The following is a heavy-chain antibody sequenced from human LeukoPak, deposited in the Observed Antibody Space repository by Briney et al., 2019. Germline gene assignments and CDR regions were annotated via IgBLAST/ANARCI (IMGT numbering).Heavy chain of an antibody. D-gene: IGHD3-22*01. J-gene: IGHJ3*02. Sequence: SGGSLRLSCAASGFTFDDYAMHWVRQAPGKGLEWVSGISWNSGSIGYADSVKGRFTISRDNAKNSLYLQMNSLRAEDTALYYCLLENYDSSGYYMAAAFDIWGQGTMVTVSS. CDR3: LLENYDSSGYYMAAAFDI. CDR1: GFTFDDYA. V-gene: IGHV3-9*01. CDR2: ISWNSGSI.